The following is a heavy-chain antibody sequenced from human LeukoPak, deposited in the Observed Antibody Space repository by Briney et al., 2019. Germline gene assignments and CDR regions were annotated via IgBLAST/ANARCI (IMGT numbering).Heavy chain of an antibody. J-gene: IGHJ4*02. D-gene: IGHD6-19*01. CDR3: ARALGGGWSQWQ. CDR2: IYYSGTT. Sequence: SETLSPTSTVSVGSTTGVDSDSSWIRQHPGKGLEWIGYIYYSGTTYYSPSLKSRVTISLDTSKNQFSLKLSSVTAADTAVYYCARALGGGWSQWQWGQGSLVTVSS. V-gene: IGHV4-31*03. CDR1: VGSTTGVDSD.